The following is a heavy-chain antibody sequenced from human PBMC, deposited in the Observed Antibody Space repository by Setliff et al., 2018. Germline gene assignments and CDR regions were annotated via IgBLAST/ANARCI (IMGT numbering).Heavy chain of an antibody. CDR2: INAGNGNT. V-gene: IGHV1-3*01. J-gene: IGHJ6*03. CDR1: GYTFTSYA. Sequence: ASVKVSCKASGYTFTSYAMHWVRQAPGQRLEWMGWINAGNGNTKYSQKLQGRVTITRDTSASTAYMELSSLRSEDTAVYYCARDGFEIVVVPAAIYYYYYMDVWGKGTTVTVSS. CDR3: ARDGFEIVVVPAAIYYYYYMDV. D-gene: IGHD2-2*01.